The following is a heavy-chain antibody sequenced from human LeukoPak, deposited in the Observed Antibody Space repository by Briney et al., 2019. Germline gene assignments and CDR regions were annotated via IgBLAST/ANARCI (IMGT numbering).Heavy chain of an antibody. CDR2: IIPIFGTA. CDR1: GYTFINYA. J-gene: IGHJ6*02. D-gene: IGHD3-10*01. V-gene: IGHV1-69*13. CDR3: ARDRDTMVRGVIIKQPYYYYYYGMDV. Sequence: GASVKVSCKASGYTFINYAIHWVRQAPGQGLEWMGGIIPIFGTANYAQKFQGRVTITADESTSTAYMELSSLRSEDTAVYYCARDRDTMVRGVIIKQPYYYYYYGMDVWGQGTTVTVSS.